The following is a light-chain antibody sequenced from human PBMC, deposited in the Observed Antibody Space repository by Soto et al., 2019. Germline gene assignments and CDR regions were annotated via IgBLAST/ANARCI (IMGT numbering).Light chain of an antibody. Sequence: EIVMTQSPATLSVSPGERATLSCRASQRVSRNLAWYQQKPGQAPRLLIYDASTRATGIPDRFSGSGSGTDFTLTISSLQSEDFAVYYCQQYENWPWTFGQGTKVDI. CDR3: QQYENWPWT. CDR2: DAS. CDR1: QRVSRN. J-gene: IGKJ1*01. V-gene: IGKV3-15*01.